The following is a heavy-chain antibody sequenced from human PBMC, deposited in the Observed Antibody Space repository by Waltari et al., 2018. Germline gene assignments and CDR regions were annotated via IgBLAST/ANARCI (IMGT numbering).Heavy chain of an antibody. Sequence: QVQLVQSGAEVKQPGASVKVSCKVYGYTLTELSMHWVRQAPGTVLEWLGGCYAEDGATNNEQKFGGSVTIPEHTSTDTADMETSSLRSEDTAEYYWATKAGGGTWFDSWGQGTLVTVSS. J-gene: IGHJ5*01. CDR2: CYAEDGAT. CDR1: GYTLTELS. V-gene: IGHV1-24*01. CDR3: ATKAGGGTWFDS. D-gene: IGHD6-19*01.